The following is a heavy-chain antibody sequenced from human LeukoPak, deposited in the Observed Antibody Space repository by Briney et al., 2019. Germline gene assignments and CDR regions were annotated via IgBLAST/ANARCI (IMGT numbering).Heavy chain of an antibody. V-gene: IGHV3-64*02. J-gene: IGHJ3*01. CDR3: ARAFRPASDPHDFYDF. CDR2: ISPSGDWT. D-gene: IGHD3/OR15-3a*01. CDR1: GFTVSSNY. Sequence: GSLRLSCAASGFTVSSNYMSWVRQASGKRLEYVSAISPSGDWTWYADSVKGRFTISRDNSKNTMYLQMGSLRPEDMGVYYCARAFRPASDPHDFYDFWGRGTTVTVSS.